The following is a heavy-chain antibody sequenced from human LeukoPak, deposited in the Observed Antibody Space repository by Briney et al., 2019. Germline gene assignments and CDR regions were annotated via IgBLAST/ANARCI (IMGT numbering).Heavy chain of an antibody. V-gene: IGHV4-38-2*02. J-gene: IGHJ4*02. CDR2: IYHSGST. Sequence: PSETLSLTCTVSGYSISSGYYWGWIRQPPGKGLEWIGSIYHSGSTYYNPSLKSRVTISVDTSKNQFSLKLSSVTAADTAVYYCARGSTVLRYFDWLTWADYWGQGTLVTVSS. CDR3: ARGSTVLRYFDWLTWADY. D-gene: IGHD3-9*01. CDR1: GYSISSGYY.